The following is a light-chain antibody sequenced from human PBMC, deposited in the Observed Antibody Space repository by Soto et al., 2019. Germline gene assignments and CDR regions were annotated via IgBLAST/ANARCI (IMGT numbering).Light chain of an antibody. J-gene: IGLJ1*01. CDR3: PSYTLTLPLHV. V-gene: IGLV2-14*01. CDR2: EVS. Sequence: QSALPQPASVSGSPGQWITISCTGTSSDIGYYNYVSWYQHHPGKAPKLIIYEVSNRPSGVSNRFSGSKSGNTASLTISGLQAEDEADYYCPSYTLTLPLHVFGTGTKLTVL. CDR1: SSDIGYYNY.